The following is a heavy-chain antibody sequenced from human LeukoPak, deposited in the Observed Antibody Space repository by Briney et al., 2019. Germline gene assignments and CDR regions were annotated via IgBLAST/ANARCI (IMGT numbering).Heavy chain of an antibody. CDR2: INAGNGNT. Sequence: ASVKVSCKASGYTFTSYAMHWVRQAPGQRLEWMGWINAGNGNTKYSQKFQGRVTITRDTSASTAYMELSSLRSEDTAVYYCARVSAAAGIFDYWGQGTLVTVSS. V-gene: IGHV1-3*01. CDR3: ARVSAAAGIFDY. CDR1: GYTFTSYA. J-gene: IGHJ4*02. D-gene: IGHD6-13*01.